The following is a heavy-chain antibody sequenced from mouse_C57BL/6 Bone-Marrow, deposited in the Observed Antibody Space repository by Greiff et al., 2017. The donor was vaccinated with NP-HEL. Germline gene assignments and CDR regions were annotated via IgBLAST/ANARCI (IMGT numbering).Heavy chain of an antibody. CDR3: AATSSYDAMDY. J-gene: IGHJ4*01. V-gene: IGHV1-81*01. D-gene: IGHD1-1*01. Sequence: VQLQESGAELARPGASVKLSCKASGYTFTSYGISWVKQRTGQGLEWIGEIYPRSGNTYYNEKFKGKATLTADKSSSTAYMELRSLTSEDSAVYFCAATSSYDAMDYWGQGTSVTVSS. CDR1: GYTFTSYG. CDR2: IYPRSGNT.